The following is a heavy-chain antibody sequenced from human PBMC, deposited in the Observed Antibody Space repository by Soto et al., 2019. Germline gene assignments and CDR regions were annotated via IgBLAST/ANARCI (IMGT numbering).Heavy chain of an antibody. D-gene: IGHD2-15*01. V-gene: IGHV3-23*01. CDR1: GFTFITYA. J-gene: IGHJ4*02. CDR2: IDNSGTVT. Sequence: EVQLLDSGGGLVQPGGSLRLSCAASGFTFITYAMSWFRQAPGKGLEWVSTIDNSGTVTYYADSVKGRFTISRDNSKSTLYLQMNSLRAEDSAVYYCAKDAVAVVPPRTEYWGQGTQVTVSS. CDR3: AKDAVAVVPPRTEY.